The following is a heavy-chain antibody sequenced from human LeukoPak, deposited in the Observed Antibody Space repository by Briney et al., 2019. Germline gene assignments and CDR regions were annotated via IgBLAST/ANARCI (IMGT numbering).Heavy chain of an antibody. V-gene: IGHV3-21*01. CDR1: GFIFSSYS. J-gene: IGHJ5*02. D-gene: IGHD3-10*01. CDR3: ARGPRGSGNWFDP. CDR2: ISSSSSYI. Sequence: GGSLRLSCAASGFIFSSYSMNWVRQAPGKGLEWVSSISSSSSYIYYADSVKGRFTISRDNAKNSLYLQMNSLRAEDTAVYYCARGPRGSGNWFDPWGQGTLVTVSS.